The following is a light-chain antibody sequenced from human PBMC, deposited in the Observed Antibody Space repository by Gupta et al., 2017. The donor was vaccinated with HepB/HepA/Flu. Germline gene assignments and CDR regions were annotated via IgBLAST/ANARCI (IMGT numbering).Light chain of an antibody. CDR2: YND. Sequence: QSVLTQSTSVSGTPGQRVTISCSGSSSNVGRNNVNWYQQLPGTAPKLLIYYNDERPSGVPDRISGFKSGTSASLAISGLQSEDEADYYCAAWDTSLNVVVFGGGTKLTVL. J-gene: IGLJ2*01. CDR3: AAWDTSLNVVV. CDR1: SSNVGRNN. V-gene: IGLV1-44*01.